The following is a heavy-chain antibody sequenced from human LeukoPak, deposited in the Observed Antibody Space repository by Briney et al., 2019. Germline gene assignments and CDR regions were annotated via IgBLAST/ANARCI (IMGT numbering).Heavy chain of an antibody. V-gene: IGHV4-39*07. Sequence: SETLSLTCTVSGGSISSSSYYWGWIRQPPGKGLEWLGEIYHSGSTNYNPSLKSRVTISVDKSKNQFSLNLSSVTAADTAVYYCARDLGRRDILTGYSHDWGQGTLVTVSS. CDR1: GGSISSSSYY. J-gene: IGHJ4*02. CDR3: ARDLGRRDILTGYSHD. CDR2: IYHSGST. D-gene: IGHD3-9*01.